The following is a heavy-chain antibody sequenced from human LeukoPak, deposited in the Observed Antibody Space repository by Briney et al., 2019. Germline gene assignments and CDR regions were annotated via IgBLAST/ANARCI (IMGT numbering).Heavy chain of an antibody. D-gene: IGHD6-19*01. CDR2: ISSNVGDT. Sequence: QPGGPLRLSCSGPGFPFSDDAIHWVRPAPRKGMEYGAVISSNVGDTYNANPVKGRFTISRDNSQNTGDPQMSSLRAGDTAVDFCETGKASVAGATNDYWGQGTLVNVSS. V-gene: IGHV3-64D*09. J-gene: IGHJ4*02. CDR1: GFPFSDDA. CDR3: ETGKASVAGATNDY.